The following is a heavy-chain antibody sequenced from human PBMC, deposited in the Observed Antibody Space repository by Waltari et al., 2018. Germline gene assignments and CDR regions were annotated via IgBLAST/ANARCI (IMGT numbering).Heavy chain of an antibody. Sequence: QVRLQESGPGLVRPSETLSLTCTVSGGSISSHYWSWIRQPPGKGLEWIGYIYSSGSTNLNPALKSRVNISLDTSKNQFSLRLTSVTPADTAVYYCARGRYVPGPWGQGTLVTVSS. CDR1: GGSISSHY. J-gene: IGHJ5*02. V-gene: IGHV4-59*11. CDR2: IYSSGST. CDR3: ARGRYVPGP. D-gene: IGHD3-10*02.